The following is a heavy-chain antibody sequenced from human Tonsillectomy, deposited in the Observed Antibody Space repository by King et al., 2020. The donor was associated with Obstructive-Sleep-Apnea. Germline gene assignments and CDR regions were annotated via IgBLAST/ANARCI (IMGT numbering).Heavy chain of an antibody. J-gene: IGHJ3*01. V-gene: IGHV3-48*01. CDR1: GFSFNTFS. Sequence: VQLVESGGGLAQAGGSLTLSCAASGFSFNTFSMNCFRQAPGKGLEWISYIVGRGDTLYYADSVKGRFTTARDNAKNSLYLQMDGLRAEDTAVYYCARDAAWSLDVWGQGTRVTVSS. CDR3: ARDAAWSLDV. CDR2: IVGRGDTL. D-gene: IGHD3-3*01.